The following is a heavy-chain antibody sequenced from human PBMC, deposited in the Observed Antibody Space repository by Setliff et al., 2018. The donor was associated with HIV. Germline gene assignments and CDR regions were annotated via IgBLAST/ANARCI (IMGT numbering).Heavy chain of an antibody. V-gene: IGHV4-61*02. Sequence: PSETLSLTCTVSGGSINSGAYLWAWIRQPAGKGLEWIGRIFRAGSTKYNPSLKSRVTMSVATSMNQFSLQLNSVTAADTAVYYCARVPKTPIAAPYYYYMDVWGKGTTVTVSS. J-gene: IGHJ6*03. CDR1: GGSINSGAYL. CDR2: IFRAGST. CDR3: ARVPKTPIAAPYYYYMDV. D-gene: IGHD6-6*01.